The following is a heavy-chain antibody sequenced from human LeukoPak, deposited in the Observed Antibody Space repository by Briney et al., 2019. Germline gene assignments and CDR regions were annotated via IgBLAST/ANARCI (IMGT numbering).Heavy chain of an antibody. Sequence: SETLSLTCAAYGGSFSGYYWSWIRQPPGKGLEWIGEINHSGSTNYNPSLKSRVTISVDTSKNQFSLKLSSVTAADTAVYYCARGFHYYGSGSYYSSLRNYYYYTDVWGKGTTVTVSS. V-gene: IGHV4-34*01. D-gene: IGHD3-10*01. J-gene: IGHJ6*03. CDR1: GGSFSGYY. CDR2: INHSGST. CDR3: ARGFHYYGSGSYYSSLRNYYYYTDV.